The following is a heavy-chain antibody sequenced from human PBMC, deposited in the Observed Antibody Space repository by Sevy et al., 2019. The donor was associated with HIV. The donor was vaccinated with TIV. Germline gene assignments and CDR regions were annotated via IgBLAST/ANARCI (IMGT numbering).Heavy chain of an antibody. D-gene: IGHD2-8*02. J-gene: IGHJ6*02. V-gene: IGHV3-15*01. CDR3: STDPIIVLLVTDGMDV. CDR2: IKSRADGGTI. CDR1: GFTFTYAW. Sequence: WGSLRLSCAASGFTFTYAWMTWVRQAPGKGLEWLGRIKSRADGGTIDYAASVKGRFRISRDDSKNTLYLQMNSLKTEDTGVYYCSTDPIIVLLVTDGMDVWGQGTSVTVSS.